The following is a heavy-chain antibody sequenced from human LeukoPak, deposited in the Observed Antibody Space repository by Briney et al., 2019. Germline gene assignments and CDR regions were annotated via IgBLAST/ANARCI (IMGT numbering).Heavy chain of an antibody. J-gene: IGHJ5*02. V-gene: IGHV1-2*02. CDR2: INPNSGGT. CDR1: GYTFTAYW. CDR3: ARGGARSYSSFDP. Sequence: ASVKVSCTTSGYTFTAYWIHWVRQAPGQGPEWMGWINPNSGGTLFAPRFQGRVTMTTDTSIATVHMELSGLTSDDTAVYYCARGGARSYSSFDPWGQGTLVAVSS. D-gene: IGHD3-10*01.